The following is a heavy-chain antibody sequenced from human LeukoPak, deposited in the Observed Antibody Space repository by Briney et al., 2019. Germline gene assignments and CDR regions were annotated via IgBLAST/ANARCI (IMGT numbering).Heavy chain of an antibody. D-gene: IGHD6-13*01. CDR3: ARGELGLPNRYDY. Sequence: SETLSLTCAVYGGSFSGYYWSWIRQPPGKGLEWIGEINHSGSTNYNPSLKSRVTISVDTSKNQFSLKLSSVTAADTAVYYCARGELGLPNRYDYWGQGTLVTASS. CDR2: INHSGST. CDR1: GGSFSGYY. V-gene: IGHV4-34*01. J-gene: IGHJ4*02.